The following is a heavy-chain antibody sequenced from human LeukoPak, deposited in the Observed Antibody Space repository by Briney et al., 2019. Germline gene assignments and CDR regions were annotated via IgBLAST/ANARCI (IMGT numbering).Heavy chain of an antibody. Sequence: GGSLRLSCAASGFTFSSSAMSWVRQAPGKGLEWVSAISNNGGYTYYADAVQGRFTISRDNSNSTLCLQMNSLRAEDTAVDYCAKQLGFCSDGSCYFPYWGQGTLVTVSS. J-gene: IGHJ4*02. CDR1: GFTFSSSA. D-gene: IGHD2-15*01. CDR3: AKQLGFCSDGSCYFPY. V-gene: IGHV3-23*01. CDR2: ISNNGGYT.